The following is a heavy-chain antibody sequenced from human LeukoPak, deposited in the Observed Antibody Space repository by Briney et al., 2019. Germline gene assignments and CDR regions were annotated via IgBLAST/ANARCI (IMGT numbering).Heavy chain of an antibody. J-gene: IGHJ4*02. Sequence: GASVKVSCKASGGTFSSYAISWVRQAPGQGLEWMGGIIPIFGTANYAQKFQGRVTITADESTSTAYMELSSLRSDDTAVYYCARANYDFWSGYYPFDYWGQGTLVTVSS. CDR1: GGTFSSYA. CDR3: ARANYDFWSGYYPFDY. CDR2: IIPIFGTA. V-gene: IGHV1-69*13. D-gene: IGHD3-3*01.